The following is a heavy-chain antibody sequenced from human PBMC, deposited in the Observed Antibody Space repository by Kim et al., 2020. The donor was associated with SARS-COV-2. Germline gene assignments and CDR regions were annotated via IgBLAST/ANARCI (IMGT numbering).Heavy chain of an antibody. CDR1: GYDFTSYW. CDR2: LSPTDSDT. Sequence: GESLKISCEGSGYDFTSYWIGWVCQRPGKGLEWMGILSPTDSDTRYSPSFQGQVTFSADKPISTAYLQWISLKASDTAMYYCARRARSGLKYAAFVIWGQGTVVTVSP. D-gene: IGHD2-15*01. CDR3: ARRARSGLKYAAFVI. V-gene: IGHV5-51*01. J-gene: IGHJ3*02.